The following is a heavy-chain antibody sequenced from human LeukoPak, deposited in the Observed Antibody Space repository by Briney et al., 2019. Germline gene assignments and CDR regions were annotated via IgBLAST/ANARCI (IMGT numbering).Heavy chain of an antibody. CDR2: MYYSGSS. D-gene: IGHD6-13*01. CDR3: ARHIGSSWLDAFDI. J-gene: IGHJ3*02. Sequence: PSETLSLTCTVSGGSIRSYCWSWIRQPPGKGLEWIGYMYYSGSSNYNPSLKSRVTIVVDMSKNRFSLNLSSVTAADTAVYYCARHIGSSWLDAFDIWGQGTMVTVSS. V-gene: IGHV4-59*08. CDR1: GGSIRSYC.